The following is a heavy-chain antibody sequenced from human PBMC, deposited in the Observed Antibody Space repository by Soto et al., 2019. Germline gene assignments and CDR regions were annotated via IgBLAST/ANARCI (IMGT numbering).Heavy chain of an antibody. J-gene: IGHJ6*02. CDR3: ARGGYDILTGYYADYYYGIDV. D-gene: IGHD3-9*01. CDR2: IIPIFGTA. V-gene: IGHV1-69*01. CDR1: GGTFSSYA. Sequence: QGQLVQSGAEVKKPGSSVKVSCKASGGTFSSYAISWVRQAPGQGLEWMGGIIPIFGTANYAQKFQGRVTITADESTSTAYMELSSLRSEDTAVYYCARGGYDILTGYYADYYYGIDVRGQGTTVTVSS.